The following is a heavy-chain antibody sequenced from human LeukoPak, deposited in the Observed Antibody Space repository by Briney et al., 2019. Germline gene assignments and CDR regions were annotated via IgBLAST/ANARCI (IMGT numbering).Heavy chain of an antibody. CDR2: ISGSGGST. CDR3: ANGGVSGSYFHYYYYYGMDV. J-gene: IGHJ6*02. CDR1: GFTFSSYA. Sequence: PGGSLRLSCAASGFTFSSYAMSWVRQAPGKGLEWVSAISGSGGSTYYADSVKGRFTISRDNSKNTLYLQMNSLRAEDTAVYYCANGGVSGSYFHYYYYYGMDVWGQGTTVTVSS. V-gene: IGHV3-23*01. D-gene: IGHD1-26*01.